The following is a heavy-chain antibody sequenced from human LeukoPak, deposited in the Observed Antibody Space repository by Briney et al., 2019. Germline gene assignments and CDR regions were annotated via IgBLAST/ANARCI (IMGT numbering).Heavy chain of an antibody. CDR1: GGSISSGDYY. J-gene: IGHJ4*02. D-gene: IGHD6-19*01. CDR3: ARRSYSRYSSGWTFDY. Sequence: SETLSLTCTVSGGSISSGDYYWSWIRQPPGKGLEWIGYIYYSGSTYYNPSLKSRVTISVDTSKNQFSLKLSSVTAADTAVYYCARRSYSRYSSGWTFDYWGQGALVTVSS. CDR2: IYYSGST. V-gene: IGHV4-30-4*01.